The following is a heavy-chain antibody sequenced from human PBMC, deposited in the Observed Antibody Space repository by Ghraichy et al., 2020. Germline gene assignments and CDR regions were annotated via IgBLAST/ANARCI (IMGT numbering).Heavy chain of an antibody. CDR2: INHSGSA. Sequence: SETPSLTCAVYGGSFSDYYWSWIRQPPGKGLEWIGEINHSGSAKYNPSLKSRVTMSVDTSKKHFSLKLNSVTAADTAVYFCARGGYDNGWYNWFDPWGQGILVTVSS. V-gene: IGHV4-34*01. J-gene: IGHJ5*02. CDR3: ARGGYDNGWYNWFDP. D-gene: IGHD6-19*01. CDR1: GGSFSDYY.